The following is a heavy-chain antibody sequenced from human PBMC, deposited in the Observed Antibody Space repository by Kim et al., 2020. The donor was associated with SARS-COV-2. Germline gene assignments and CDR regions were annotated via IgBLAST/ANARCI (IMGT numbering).Heavy chain of an antibody. D-gene: IGHD2-2*01. V-gene: IGHV3-23*01. J-gene: IGHJ4*02. Sequence: DSVRGRLTTSRDNSKNTLHLQMNSLRAADTAIYYCAKDIVLLPAAYFDYWGQGTLVTVSS. CDR3: AKDIVLLPAAYFDY.